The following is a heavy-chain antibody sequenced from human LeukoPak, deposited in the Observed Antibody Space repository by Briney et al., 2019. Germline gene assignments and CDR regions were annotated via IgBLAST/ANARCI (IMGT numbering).Heavy chain of an antibody. Sequence: PSETLSLTCTVSGGSISSSSYYWGWIRQPPGKGPEWIGTIYYVGDTYYNPSLQSRVTISVDTSKNQFSLKLSSATAADTAVYYCARSPGSRYAYDDYWGQGTLVTVSS. J-gene: IGHJ4*02. V-gene: IGHV4-39*01. CDR3: ARSPGSRYAYDDY. CDR1: GGSISSSSYY. CDR2: IYYVGDT. D-gene: IGHD6-13*01.